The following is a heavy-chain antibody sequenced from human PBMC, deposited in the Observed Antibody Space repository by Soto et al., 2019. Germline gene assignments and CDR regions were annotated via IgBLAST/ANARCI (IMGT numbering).Heavy chain of an antibody. CDR1: GFTFTRYS. V-gene: IGHV3-21*01. Sequence: PGWSLRLSCAASGFTFTRYSMNWVRQAPGKGLEWVSSISSTTNYIYYADSMKGRFTVSRDSAKNSVYLEMNSLSAEDTALYYCARESEDLTSNFDYWGQGTLVTVSS. CDR3: ARESEDLTSNFDY. J-gene: IGHJ4*02. CDR2: ISSTTNYI.